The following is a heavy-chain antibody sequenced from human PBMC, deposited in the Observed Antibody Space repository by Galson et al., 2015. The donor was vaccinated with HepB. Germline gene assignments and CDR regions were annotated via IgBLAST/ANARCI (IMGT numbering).Heavy chain of an antibody. CDR1: GFTFSSYA. D-gene: IGHD5-24*01. CDR3: AREGGVLEMATIPLGY. V-gene: IGHV3-23*01. CDR2: ISDSGGST. J-gene: IGHJ4*02. Sequence: SLRLSCAASGFTFSSYAMNWVRQAPGKGLEWVSSISDSGGSTYYADSVKGRFTISRDNAKNSLYLQMNSLRAEDTAVYYCAREGGVLEMATIPLGYWGQGTPVTVSS.